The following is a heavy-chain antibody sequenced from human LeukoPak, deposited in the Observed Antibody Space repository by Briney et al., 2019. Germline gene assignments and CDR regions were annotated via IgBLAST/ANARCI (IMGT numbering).Heavy chain of an antibody. Sequence: GGSLRLSCTASGFTFSGFSMNWVRQAPGKGLEWVSSISSSSSYIYYADSVKGRFTISRDNAKNSLYLQMNSLRAEDTAVYYCASEPELRYFDRDYWGQGTLVTVSS. V-gene: IGHV3-21*01. D-gene: IGHD3-9*01. J-gene: IGHJ4*02. CDR2: ISSSSSYI. CDR1: GFTFSGFS. CDR3: ASEPELRYFDRDY.